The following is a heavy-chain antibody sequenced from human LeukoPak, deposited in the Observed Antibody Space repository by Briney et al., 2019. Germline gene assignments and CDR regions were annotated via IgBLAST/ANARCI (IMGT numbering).Heavy chain of an antibody. J-gene: IGHJ4*02. CDR3: ATLYDILTGFDY. CDR1: EYTLTELS. V-gene: IGHV1-24*01. D-gene: IGHD3-9*01. Sequence: GASVTVSCKVSEYTLTELSMHWVRQTPGKGLEWMGGFDPEDGETIYAQKFQGRVTMTEDTSTDTAYMELSSLRSEDTAVYYCATLYDILTGFDYRGQGTLVTVSS. CDR2: FDPEDGET.